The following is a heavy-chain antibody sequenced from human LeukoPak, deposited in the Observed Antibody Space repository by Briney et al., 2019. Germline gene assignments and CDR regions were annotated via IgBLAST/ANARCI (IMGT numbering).Heavy chain of an antibody. V-gene: IGHV3-11*04. Sequence: GGSLRLSCAASGFTFSDYYMSWIRQAPGKGREWVSYISSSGSTIYYADSVKGRFTISRDNAKNSLYLQMNSLRAEDTAVYYCARVRAAMVYFDYWGQGTLVTVSS. CDR2: ISSSGSTI. CDR3: ARVRAAMVYFDY. CDR1: GFTFSDYY. D-gene: IGHD5-18*01. J-gene: IGHJ4*02.